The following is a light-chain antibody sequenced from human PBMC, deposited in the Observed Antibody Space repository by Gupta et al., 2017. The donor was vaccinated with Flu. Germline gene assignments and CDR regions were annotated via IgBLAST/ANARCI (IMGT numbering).Light chain of an antibody. CDR3: QHYGNSPGYT. J-gene: IGKJ2*01. CDR2: GAS. CDR1: QSVISNY. V-gene: IGKV3-20*01. Sequence: EIALTQSPGTLSLSPGESAALSCRASQSVISNYLAWYQQKPGQAPRLLIYGASSRATDIPDRFSGSGSGTDFTLTISRLEPEDFAVYYCQHYGNSPGYTFGQGTKLEIK.